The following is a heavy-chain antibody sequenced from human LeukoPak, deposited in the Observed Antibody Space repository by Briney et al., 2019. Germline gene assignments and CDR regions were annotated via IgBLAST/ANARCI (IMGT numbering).Heavy chain of an antibody. J-gene: IGHJ4*02. D-gene: IGHD6-13*01. CDR3: ARGEGTITAVGTIDY. CDR2: VFYSGGT. Sequence: PSETLSLTCTISGGSTTGYFWSWIRQPPGKGLEWIGYVFYSGGTLYNPSLESRVTISVDTSKNQFSLKLTSVTAADTAVYYCARGEGTITAVGTIDYWGQGTLVTVSS. CDR1: GGSTTGYF. V-gene: IGHV4-59*01.